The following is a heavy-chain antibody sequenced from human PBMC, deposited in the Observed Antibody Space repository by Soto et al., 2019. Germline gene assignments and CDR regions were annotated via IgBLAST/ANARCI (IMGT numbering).Heavy chain of an antibody. J-gene: IGHJ4*02. CDR1: GFSFSSYS. D-gene: IGHD1-26*01. Sequence: EVQLVESGGGLVQPGGSLRLSCAASGFSFSSYSMNWVRQAPGKGLEWVSYISGGGGTTYYADSVKGRFTISRDNAKKSLYLQLSSLRDVDTAVYYCARDPMSGSQKLSFDYWGQGTLVTVSS. CDR3: ARDPMSGSQKLSFDY. CDR2: ISGGGGTT. V-gene: IGHV3-48*02.